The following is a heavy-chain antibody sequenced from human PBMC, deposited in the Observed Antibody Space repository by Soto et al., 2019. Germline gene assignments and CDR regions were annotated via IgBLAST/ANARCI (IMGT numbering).Heavy chain of an antibody. D-gene: IGHD3-22*01. CDR2: LSGSGGDT. J-gene: IGHJ3*02. CDR3: AKRLGNGYYSAFDI. V-gene: IGHV3-23*01. Sequence: GGSLRLSCAASGFTFSTYAMTWVGQAPGKGLEWVSSLSGSGGDTYYADSVKGRFTISRDNSKNTLSLQMNSLRAEDTAVYYCAKRLGNGYYSAFDIWGQGTMVTVSS. CDR1: GFTFSTYA.